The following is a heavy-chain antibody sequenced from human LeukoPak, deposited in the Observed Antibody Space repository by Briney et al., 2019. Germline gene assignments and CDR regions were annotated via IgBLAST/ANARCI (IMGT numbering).Heavy chain of an antibody. CDR2: IYYGGST. D-gene: IGHD5-18*01. V-gene: IGHV4-30-4*08. CDR3: VSHTAMVTSVDY. Sequence: SETLSLTXTVSGGSISSGDYYWSWIRQPPGKGLEWIGYIYYGGSTYYNPSLKSRVTISVDTSKNQFSLKLSSVTAADTAVYYCVSHTAMVTSVDYWGQGTLVTVSS. CDR1: GGSISSGDYY. J-gene: IGHJ4*02.